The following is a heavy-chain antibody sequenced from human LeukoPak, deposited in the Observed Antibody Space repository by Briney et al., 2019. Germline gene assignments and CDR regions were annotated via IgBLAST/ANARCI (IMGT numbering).Heavy chain of an antibody. J-gene: IGHJ3*02. CDR3: ARDDPDIVVIPGAADI. CDR2: IIPIFGRT. D-gene: IGHD2-15*01. V-gene: IGHV1-69*13. Sequence: SVKVSCKASGDTFSNYVISWFRQAPGQGLEWMGGIIPIFGRTHFAQKFQGRVTFTADDSTTTAYMELSSLRSEDTAVYYCARDDPDIVVIPGAADIWGQGTLVTVSS. CDR1: GDTFSNYV.